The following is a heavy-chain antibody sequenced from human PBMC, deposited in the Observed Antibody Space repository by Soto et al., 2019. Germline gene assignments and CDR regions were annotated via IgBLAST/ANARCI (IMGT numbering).Heavy chain of an antibody. CDR1: GFTFSSYG. Sequence: QVQLVESGGGVVQPGRSLRLSCAASGFTFSSYGMHWVRQAPGKGLEWVAVIWYDGSNKYYADSVKGRFTISRDNSKNTLYMQMNSLRAEDTAVYSCARDGVEQGPVFQHWGQGTLVTVSS. V-gene: IGHV3-33*01. CDR2: IWYDGSNK. J-gene: IGHJ1*01. D-gene: IGHD3-10*01. CDR3: ARDGVEQGPVFQH.